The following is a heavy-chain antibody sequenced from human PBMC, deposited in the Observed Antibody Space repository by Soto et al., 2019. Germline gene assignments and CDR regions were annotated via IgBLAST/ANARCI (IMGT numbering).Heavy chain of an antibody. CDR1: GGTFSSYA. Sequence: ASVKVSCKASGGTFSSYAISWVRQAPGQGLEWMGGIIPIFGTANYAQKFQGRVTITADESTSTAYMELSSLRSEDTAVYYYARDQGLRFLEWLLSYWGQGTLVTVSS. CDR2: IIPIFGTA. J-gene: IGHJ4*02. D-gene: IGHD3-3*01. V-gene: IGHV1-69*13. CDR3: ARDQGLRFLEWLLSY.